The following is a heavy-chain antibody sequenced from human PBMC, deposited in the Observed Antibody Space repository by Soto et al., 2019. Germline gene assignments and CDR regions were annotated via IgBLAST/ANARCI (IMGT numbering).Heavy chain of an antibody. J-gene: IGHJ4*02. D-gene: IGHD6-19*01. CDR2: ISAYNGNT. Sequence: ASVKVSCKASGYTFTSYGISWVRQAPGQGLEWMGWISAYNGNTNYAQKVQGRVTMTTDTSTSTAYMELRSLRSDDTALYYCARDLGIAVAGLDFDYWGQGTPDTVSS. CDR1: GYTFTSYG. V-gene: IGHV1-18*01. CDR3: ARDLGIAVAGLDFDY.